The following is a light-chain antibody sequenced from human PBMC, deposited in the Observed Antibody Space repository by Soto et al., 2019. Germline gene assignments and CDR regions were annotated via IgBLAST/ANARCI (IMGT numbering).Light chain of an antibody. J-gene: IGLJ2*01. Sequence: QSALTQPASVSGSPGQSITISCTGTSSDVGSYNLVSWYQHHPGKAPKLMIYEGNKRPSGVPNRFSGSKSGNTASLTISGLQAEDEAGYYCCSYAGSSTPVVFGGGTKLTLL. CDR3: CSYAGSSTPVV. V-gene: IGLV2-23*01. CDR1: SSDVGSYNL. CDR2: EGN.